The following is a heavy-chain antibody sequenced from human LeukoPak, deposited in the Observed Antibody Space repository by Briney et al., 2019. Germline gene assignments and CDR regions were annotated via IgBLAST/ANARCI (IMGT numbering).Heavy chain of an antibody. CDR2: INPNSGST. V-gene: IGHV1-2*02. CDR3: AVSYSGGSIFDY. D-gene: IGHD6-19*01. Sequence: ASVKVSCKASGYTFTGYYIHWVRQAPGQGLEWMGWINPNSGSTSYAQTSQGRVTVTRDTSISIAYMELTSLRSDDTAIYYCAVSYSGGSIFDYWGQGTLVTVSS. CDR1: GYTFTGYY. J-gene: IGHJ4*02.